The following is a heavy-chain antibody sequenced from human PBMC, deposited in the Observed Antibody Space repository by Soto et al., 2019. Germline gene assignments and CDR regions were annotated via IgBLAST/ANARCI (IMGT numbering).Heavy chain of an antibody. Sequence: PGGSLRLSCAASGFTFSSYGMHWVRQAPGKGLEWVAVISYDGSNKYYADSVKGRFTISRDNSKNTLYLQMNSLRAEDTAVYYCAKDFVAAELPYYYYYGMDVWGQGTTVTV. D-gene: IGHD1-7*01. J-gene: IGHJ6*02. V-gene: IGHV3-30*18. CDR3: AKDFVAAELPYYYYYGMDV. CDR1: GFTFSSYG. CDR2: ISYDGSNK.